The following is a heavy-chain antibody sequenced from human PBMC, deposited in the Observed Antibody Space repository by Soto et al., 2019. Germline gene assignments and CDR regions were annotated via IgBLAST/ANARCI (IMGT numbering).Heavy chain of an antibody. CDR1: GGTFSSYA. D-gene: IGHD3-10*01. CDR2: IIRICGTP. Sequence: QVQLVQSGAEVKKPGSSVKVSCKASGGTFSSYAINWVRQAPGQGLEWMGGIIRICGTPDYAQRFQGRVTITADESTSTAYMELSSLRSEDTAVYYCARQGSNEYYYYGMDVWGQGTTVTVSS. J-gene: IGHJ6*02. V-gene: IGHV1-69*12. CDR3: ARQGSNEYYYYGMDV.